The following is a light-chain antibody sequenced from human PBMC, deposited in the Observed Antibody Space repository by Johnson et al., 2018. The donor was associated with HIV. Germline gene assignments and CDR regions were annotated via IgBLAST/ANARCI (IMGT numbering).Light chain of an antibody. CDR3: ETWDSSLSGYYV. J-gene: IGLJ1*01. V-gene: IGLV1-51*01. CDR2: DDN. Sequence: QSVLTQPPSVSAAPGQKVTISCYGSNSNIGNNYVSWYQQLPGTAPKLLIYDDNKRPSGIPDRFSGSKSGTSATLGITGLQTGDEADYYCETWDSSLSGYYVFGTGTKLTVL. CDR1: NSNIGNNY.